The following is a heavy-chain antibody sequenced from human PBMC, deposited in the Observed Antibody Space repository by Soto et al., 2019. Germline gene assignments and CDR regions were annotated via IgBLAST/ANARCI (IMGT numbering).Heavy chain of an antibody. J-gene: IGHJ3*02. CDR1: GFTFSSYG. V-gene: IGHV3-30*18. CDR3: AKVWAVVSSDAFDI. CDR2: ISYDGSNK. Sequence: QVQLVESGGGVVQPGRSLRLSCAASGFTFSSYGMHWVRQAPGKGLEWVAVISYDGSNKYYADSVKGRFTISRDNSKNTLYLQMNSLRAEDTAVYYCAKVWAVVSSDAFDIWGQGTMVTVSS. D-gene: IGHD6-19*01.